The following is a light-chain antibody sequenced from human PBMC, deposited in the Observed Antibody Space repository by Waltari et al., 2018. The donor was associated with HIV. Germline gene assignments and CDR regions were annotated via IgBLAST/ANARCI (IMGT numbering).Light chain of an antibody. J-gene: IGLJ3*02. Sequence: NFMLTQPHSVSESPGKTVTISCTGSSGSISRNYVQWYQQRPGSAPTTVIYEHNQRPSGVPDRFSGSIDSSSSSASLTISGLKTEDEADYYCQSYDSITWVFGGGTKLTVL. CDR3: QSYDSITWV. CDR1: SGSISRNY. CDR2: EHN. V-gene: IGLV6-57*02.